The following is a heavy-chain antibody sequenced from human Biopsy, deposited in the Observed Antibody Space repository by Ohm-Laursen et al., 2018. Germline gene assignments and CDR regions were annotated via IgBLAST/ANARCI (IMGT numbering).Heavy chain of an antibody. D-gene: IGHD1-26*01. V-gene: IGHV3-21*01. J-gene: IGHJ6*02. CDR1: GFTFSSYG. CDR3: ARIFLVGVTPGYGMDV. Sequence: GSLRLSCTASGFTFSSYGIHWVRQAPGKGLEWVSPISSSGNFMYYTDSVKGRFTISRDNAKNSLYLQMNSLRAEDTAPYYCARIFLVGVTPGYGMDVWGQGTTVTVSS. CDR2: ISSSGNFM.